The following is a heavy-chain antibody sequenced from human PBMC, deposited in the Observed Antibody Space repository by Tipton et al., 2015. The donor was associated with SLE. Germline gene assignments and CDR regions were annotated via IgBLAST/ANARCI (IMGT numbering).Heavy chain of an antibody. Sequence: TLSLTCTVSGDSTSVHYWSWIRQSPGKGLEWIGYIYYSGSTNYNPSLKSRVTISIDTSKNQFSLKLSSVTAADTAVYYCARVIVGATGWFDPWGQGTLVTVSS. CDR1: GDSTSVHY. J-gene: IGHJ5*02. V-gene: IGHV4-59*11. CDR2: IYYSGST. D-gene: IGHD1-26*01. CDR3: ARVIVGATGWFDP.